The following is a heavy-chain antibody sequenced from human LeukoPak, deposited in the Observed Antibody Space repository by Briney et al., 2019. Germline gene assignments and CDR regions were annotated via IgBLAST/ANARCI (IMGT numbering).Heavy chain of an antibody. J-gene: IGHJ3*02. D-gene: IGHD3-22*01. Sequence: SETLSLTCTVSGGSISTSNYYWGWVRQPPGKALEWIGNIFYSPSLKSRVTISLDTSRNQFSLKLNSVTAADTAVYYCAKSNGYGLIDIWGQRTMVTVSS. CDR2: IF. V-gene: IGHV4-39*07. CDR1: GGSISTSNYY. CDR3: AKSNGYGLIDI.